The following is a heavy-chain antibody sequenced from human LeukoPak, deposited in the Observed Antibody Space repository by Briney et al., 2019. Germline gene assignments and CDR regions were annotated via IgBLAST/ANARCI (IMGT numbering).Heavy chain of an antibody. CDR1: GFTFSSYW. CDR2: SDGSST. D-gene: IGHD5-12*01. V-gene: IGHV3-74*01. J-gene: IGHJ1*01. CDR3: ARASVATIYYFQH. Sequence: GGSLRLSCAASGFTFSSYWMHWVRQAPGKGLVWVSRSDGSSTSYADSVKGRLTISRDNAKNTLYLQMNSLRAEDTAVYYCARASVATIYYFQHWGQGTLVTVSS.